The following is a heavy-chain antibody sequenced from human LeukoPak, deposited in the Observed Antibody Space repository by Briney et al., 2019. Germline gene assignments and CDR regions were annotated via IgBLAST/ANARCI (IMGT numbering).Heavy chain of an antibody. CDR2: ISGSGGGT. CDR1: GFTFSTYA. Sequence: GGSLRLSCAASGFTFSTYAMSWVRQAPGKGLERVSAISGSGGGTCYADSVKGRFTISRDNSKNTLYLQMSSLRAEDTAVYYCARAPYHYSTSSRFSYWGQGTLVTVSS. CDR3: ARAPYHYSTSSRFSY. J-gene: IGHJ4*02. V-gene: IGHV3-23*01. D-gene: IGHD6-6*01.